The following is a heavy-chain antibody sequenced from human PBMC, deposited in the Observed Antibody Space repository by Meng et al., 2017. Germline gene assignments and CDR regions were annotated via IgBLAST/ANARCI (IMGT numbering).Heavy chain of an antibody. Sequence: SETLSLTCAVSGYSISSGYYWGWIRQPPGKGLEWIGSIYHSGSTYYTPSLKSRVPISVDTSKNQFSLKLSSVTAADTAVYYCARDPRGYSSGWYAWFDPWGQGTLVTVSS. CDR2: IYHSGST. J-gene: IGHJ5*02. D-gene: IGHD6-19*01. CDR1: GYSISSGYY. CDR3: ARDPRGYSSGWYAWFDP. V-gene: IGHV4-38-2*02.